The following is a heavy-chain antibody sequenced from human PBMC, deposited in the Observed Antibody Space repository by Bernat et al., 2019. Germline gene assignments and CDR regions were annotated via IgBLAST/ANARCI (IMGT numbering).Heavy chain of an antibody. J-gene: IGHJ6*02. V-gene: IGHV4-39*01. CDR1: GGSISSSSYY. CDR2: IYYSGST. Sequence: QLQLQESGPGLVKPSETLSLTCTVSGGSISSSSYYWGWIRQPPGKGLEWIGSIYYSGSTYYNPSLKSRVTISVDTSQNQFSLKLSSVTAADTAVYYCARQSKIVVVTYYYYGMDVWGQGTTVTVSS. CDR3: ARQSKIVVVTYYYYGMDV. D-gene: IGHD3-22*01.